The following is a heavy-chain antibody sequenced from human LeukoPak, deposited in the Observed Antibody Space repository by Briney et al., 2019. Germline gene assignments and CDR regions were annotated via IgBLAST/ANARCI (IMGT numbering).Heavy chain of an antibody. CDR3: ASFGFAGTVFDY. D-gene: IGHD1-1*01. Sequence: PGRSLRLSCAASGFTFSSYAMHWVRQAPGKGLEGVAVIYYDGSNKYYADSVKGRFTISRDNSKNTLYLQMNSLRAEDTAVYYCASFGFAGTVFDYWGQGTLVTVSS. V-gene: IGHV3-30-3*01. J-gene: IGHJ4*02. CDR2: IYYDGSNK. CDR1: GFTFSSYA.